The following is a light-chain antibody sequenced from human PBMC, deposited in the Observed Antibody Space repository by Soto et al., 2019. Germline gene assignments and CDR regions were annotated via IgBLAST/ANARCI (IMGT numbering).Light chain of an antibody. CDR1: SSNIGAGYD. CDR2: GNS. CDR3: QSYDSSLSGWV. J-gene: IGLJ3*02. V-gene: IGLV1-40*01. Sequence: QPVLTQPPSVSGAPGQRVTISCPGSSSNIGAGYDVHWYQQLPGTAPKLLIYGNSNRPSGVPDRFSGSKSGTSASLAITGLQAEDEADYYCQSYDSSLSGWVFGGGTKVTVL.